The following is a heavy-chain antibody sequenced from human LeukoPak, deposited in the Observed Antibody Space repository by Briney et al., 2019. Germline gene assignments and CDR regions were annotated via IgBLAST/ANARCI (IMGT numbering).Heavy chain of an antibody. CDR2: IYHSGST. CDR1: GGSISSGGYY. V-gene: IGHV4-30-2*01. J-gene: IGHJ4*02. Sequence: SETLSLTCTVSGGSISSGGYYWSWIRQPPGKGLEWIGYIYHSGSTYYNPSLKSRVTISADRSKNQFSLKLTSVTAADTAVYYCASLSPDDYWGQGTLVTVSS. CDR3: ASLSPDDY.